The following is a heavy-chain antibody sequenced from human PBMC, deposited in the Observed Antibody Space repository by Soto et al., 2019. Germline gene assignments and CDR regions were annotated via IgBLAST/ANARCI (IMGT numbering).Heavy chain of an antibody. CDR1: GGSLSSGGYY. V-gene: IGHV4-39*07. D-gene: IGHD3-10*01. J-gene: IGHJ4*02. Sequence: PSETLSLTCTVSGGSLSSGGYYWNWIRQHPGKGLEWIGKIYHSGSTNYNPSLKSRVTISVDKSKNQFSLKLSSVTAADTAVYYCARVYMVRGTIIRYFDYWGQGTLVTVSS. CDR2: IYHSGST. CDR3: ARVYMVRGTIIRYFDY.